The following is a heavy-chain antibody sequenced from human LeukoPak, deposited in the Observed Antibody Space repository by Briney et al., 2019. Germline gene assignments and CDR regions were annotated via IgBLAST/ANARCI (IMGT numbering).Heavy chain of an antibody. CDR3: AKSYYDSSGYCPFDY. CDR1: GFTFSSYG. CDR2: ISYDGSNK. J-gene: IGHJ4*02. Sequence: GRSLRLSCAASGFTFSSYGMHWVRQAPGKGLEWVAVISYDGSNKYYADSVKGRFTISRDNSENTLYLQMDSLRAEDTAVYYCAKSYYDSSGYCPFDYWGQGTLVTVSS. V-gene: IGHV3-30*18. D-gene: IGHD3-22*01.